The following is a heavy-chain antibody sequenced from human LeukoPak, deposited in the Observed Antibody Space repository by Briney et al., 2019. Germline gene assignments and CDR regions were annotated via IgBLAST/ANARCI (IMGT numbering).Heavy chain of an antibody. CDR2: ITSSSSYI. Sequence: GGSLRLSCAASGFTFSSYSMHWVRQAPGKGLEWVSSITSSSSYIYYADSVKGRFTISRDNAKNSLYLQMNSLRAEDAAVYYCARGGAAAALRWGQGTLVTVPS. J-gene: IGHJ1*01. D-gene: IGHD6-13*01. CDR3: ARGGAAAALR. V-gene: IGHV3-21*01. CDR1: GFTFSSYS.